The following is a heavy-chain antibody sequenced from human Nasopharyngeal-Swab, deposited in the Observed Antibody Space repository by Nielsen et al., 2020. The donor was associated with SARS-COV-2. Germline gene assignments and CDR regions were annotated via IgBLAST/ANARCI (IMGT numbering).Heavy chain of an antibody. CDR1: GFTFSSYA. CDR3: AKPTMVRGVDDAFDI. CDR2: IYSGGSST. Sequence: GESLKISCAASGFTFSSYAMSWVRQAPGKGLEWVSVIYSGGSSTYYADSVKGRFTISRDNSKNTLYLQMNSLRAEDTAVYYCAKPTMVRGVDDAFDIWGQGTMVTVSS. D-gene: IGHD3-10*01. J-gene: IGHJ3*02. V-gene: IGHV3-23*03.